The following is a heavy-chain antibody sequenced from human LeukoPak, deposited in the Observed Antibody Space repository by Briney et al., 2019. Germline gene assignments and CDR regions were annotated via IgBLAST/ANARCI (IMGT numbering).Heavy chain of an antibody. CDR2: IIPIFGTA. V-gene: IGHV1-69*05. CDR1: GGTFSSYA. D-gene: IGHD1-26*01. Sequence: SVKVSCKASGGTFSSYAISWVRQAPGQGLEWMGRIIPIFGTANYAQKFQGRVTMTRDTSTSTVYMELSSLRSEDTAVYYCARTVGATLALDYWGQGTLVTVSS. CDR3: ARTVGATLALDY. J-gene: IGHJ4*02.